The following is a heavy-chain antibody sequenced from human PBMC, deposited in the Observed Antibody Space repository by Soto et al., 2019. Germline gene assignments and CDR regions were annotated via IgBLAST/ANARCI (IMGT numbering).Heavy chain of an antibody. CDR1: GFTFSSYA. J-gene: IGHJ6*02. Sequence: EVQLLESGGGLVQPGGSLRLSCAASGFTFSSYAMSWVRQAPGKGLEWVSAISGSGGSTYYADSVKGRFTISRDNSKNTLYMQMNSLRAEHTAVYYCGISRNYYFRDLPRRYFMDVWGQGTPVTVSS. D-gene: IGHD3-10*01. V-gene: IGHV3-23*01. CDR3: GISRNYYFRDLPRRYFMDV. CDR2: ISGSGGST.